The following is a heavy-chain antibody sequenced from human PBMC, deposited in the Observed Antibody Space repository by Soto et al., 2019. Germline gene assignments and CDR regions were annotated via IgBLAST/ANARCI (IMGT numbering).Heavy chain of an antibody. V-gene: IGHV3-23*01. CDR3: AKDHLLSTRHFDY. CDR2: ISGSGGST. CDR1: GFTFSSYA. J-gene: IGHJ4*02. Sequence: GGSLRLSCAASGFTFSSYAMSWVRQAPGKGLEWVSAISGSGGSTYYADSVKGRFTISRDNSKNTLYLQMNSLRVEDTAVYYCAKDHLLSTRHFDYWGQGTLVTVSS. D-gene: IGHD2-2*01.